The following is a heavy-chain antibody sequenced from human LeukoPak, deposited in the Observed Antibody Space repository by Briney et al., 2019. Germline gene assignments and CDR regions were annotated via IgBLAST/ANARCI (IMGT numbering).Heavy chain of an antibody. V-gene: IGHV4-39*01. CDR2: VSYSGST. J-gene: IGHJ4*02. CDR3: ARLTPYSGSPLDHY. D-gene: IGHD1-26*01. Sequence: SETLSLTCTVSGGSISSISNYWGRIRQPPGKGLEYSGSVSYSGSTYYNPSLKSRVPMSADTSKNQFSLKLSSVTAADTAVYYCARLTPYSGSPLDHYWGQGTLVTVSS. CDR1: GGSISSISNY.